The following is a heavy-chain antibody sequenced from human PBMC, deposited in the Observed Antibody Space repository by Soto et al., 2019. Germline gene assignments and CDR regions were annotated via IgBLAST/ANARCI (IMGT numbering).Heavy chain of an antibody. Sequence: GASVKVSCKASGGTFSSYAISWVRQAPGQGLEWMGGIIPIFGTANYAQKFQGRVTITADESTSTAYMELSSLRSEDTAVYYCASPLSAGDYYFDYWGQGTLVTGSS. J-gene: IGHJ4*02. CDR1: GGTFSSYA. D-gene: IGHD2-21*01. CDR3: ASPLSAGDYYFDY. V-gene: IGHV1-69*13. CDR2: IIPIFGTA.